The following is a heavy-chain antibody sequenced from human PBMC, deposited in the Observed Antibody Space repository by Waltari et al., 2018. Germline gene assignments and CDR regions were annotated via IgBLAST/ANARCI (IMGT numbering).Heavy chain of an antibody. Sequence: QVQLVQSGAEVKKPGASVKVSCKVSGYTLTELSMHWVRQAPGKGLEWMGGFDPEDGETIYAQKFQGRFTITAEKSTSTAYMELSSRRSEDTAVYYCARGRAVTEVDYWGQGTLVTVSS. CDR1: GYTLTELS. CDR2: FDPEDGET. V-gene: IGHV1-24*01. CDR3: ARGRAVTEVDY. D-gene: IGHD3-16*01. J-gene: IGHJ4*02.